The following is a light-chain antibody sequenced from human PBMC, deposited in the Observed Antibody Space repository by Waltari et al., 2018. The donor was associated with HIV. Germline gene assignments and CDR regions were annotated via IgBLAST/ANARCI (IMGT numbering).Light chain of an antibody. CDR2: GNS. Sequence: QSVLTQPPSVSGAPGLRVTISCTGSSSTIGAGYDVHWYQQLPGTAPKLLIYGNSIRPSGVPDRFSGSKSGTSASLAITGLLAEDEADYYCQSYDSSLSVWVFGGGTKLTVL. V-gene: IGLV1-40*01. J-gene: IGLJ3*02. CDR1: SSTIGAGYD. CDR3: QSYDSSLSVWV.